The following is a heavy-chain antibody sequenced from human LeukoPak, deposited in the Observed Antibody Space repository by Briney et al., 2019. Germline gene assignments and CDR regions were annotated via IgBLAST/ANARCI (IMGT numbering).Heavy chain of an antibody. V-gene: IGHV4-4*02. J-gene: IGHJ4*02. CDR1: GDSISKSYW. D-gene: IGHD3-10*01. Sequence: SETLSLTCAVSGDSISKSYWWTWVRQSPGKGLEWIGEVYHSGSTNYNPSLKSRVTMSVDKPNNQFSLRLTSVTAADTAVYYCARDLPGSGVNCDQWGQGTLVTVSS. CDR3: ARDLPGSGVNCDQ. CDR2: VYHSGST.